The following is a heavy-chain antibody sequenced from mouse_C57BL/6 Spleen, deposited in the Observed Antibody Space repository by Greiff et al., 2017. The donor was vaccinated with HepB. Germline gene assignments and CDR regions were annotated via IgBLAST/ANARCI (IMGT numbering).Heavy chain of an antibody. Sequence: QVQLQQSGAELVKPGASVKISCKASGYAFSSYWMNWVKQRPGKGLEWIGQIYPGDGDTNYNGKFKGKATLTADKSSSTAYMQLSSLTSEDSAVYFCARLGVITTVPKGYFNVWGTGTTVTVSS. CDR3: ARLGVITTVPKGYFNV. CDR1: GYAFSSYW. D-gene: IGHD1-1*01. V-gene: IGHV1-80*01. J-gene: IGHJ1*03. CDR2: IYPGDGDT.